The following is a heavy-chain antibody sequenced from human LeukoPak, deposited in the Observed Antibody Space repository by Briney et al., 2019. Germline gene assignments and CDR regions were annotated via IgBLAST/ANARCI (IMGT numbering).Heavy chain of an antibody. D-gene: IGHD2-2*01. CDR1: CGFLHGSIYY. CDR2: IYYSGST. CDR3: VRVCSSTSCSFDY. V-gene: IGHV4-39*01. J-gene: IGHJ4*02. Sequence: SETPFPPCSVSCGFLHGSIYYWGWVPPPPGKGVEWIGTIYYSGSTYYNPSLKSRVTVSVDTSKNQISLKLNSVTAADTAVFYCVRVCSSTSCSFDYWGRGALVTVSS.